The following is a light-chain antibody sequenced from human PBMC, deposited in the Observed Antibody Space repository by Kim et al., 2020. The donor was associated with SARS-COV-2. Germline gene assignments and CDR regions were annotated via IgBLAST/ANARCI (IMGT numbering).Light chain of an antibody. CDR3: QQYFSSPYT. CDR2: WAS. Sequence: ATINCKSSQSVLYNSNNKNFLPWYQQKPGQPPKVLIYWASTRESGVPDRFSGSGSATDLTLTISSLQAEDVAVYFCQQYFSSPYTFGHGTKLEI. V-gene: IGKV4-1*01. J-gene: IGKJ2*01. CDR1: QSVLYNSNNKNF.